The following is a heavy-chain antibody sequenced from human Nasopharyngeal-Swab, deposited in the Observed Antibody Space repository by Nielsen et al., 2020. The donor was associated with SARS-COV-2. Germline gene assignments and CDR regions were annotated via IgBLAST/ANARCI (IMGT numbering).Heavy chain of an antibody. CDR3: ASWSITGTNTLGYYYYGMDV. Sequence: SVKVSCKASGGTFSSYAISWVRQAPGQGLEWMGGIIPILGIANYAQKFQGRVTITADKSTSTAYMELSSLRSEDTAVYYCASWSITGTNTLGYYYYGMDVWGQGTTVTVSS. CDR2: IIPILGIA. V-gene: IGHV1-69*10. CDR1: GGTFSSYA. D-gene: IGHD1-7*01. J-gene: IGHJ6*02.